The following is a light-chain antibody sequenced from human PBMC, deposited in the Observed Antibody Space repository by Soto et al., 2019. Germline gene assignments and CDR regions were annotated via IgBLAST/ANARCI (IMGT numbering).Light chain of an antibody. CDR2: AAS. J-gene: IGKJ1*01. CDR3: QQSYSTPRT. CDR1: QSISNH. V-gene: IGKV1-39*01. Sequence: IQMTQSPSSLSASVEDRVIITCRASQSISNHLNWYQQKPGKAPKLLIFAASSLQSGVPSRFSGSGSGTDFTLTISSLQAEDFATYYCQQSYSTPRTFGQGTKVDIK.